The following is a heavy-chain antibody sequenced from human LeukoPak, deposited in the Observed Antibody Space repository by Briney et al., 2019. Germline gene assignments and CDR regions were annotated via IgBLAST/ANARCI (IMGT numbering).Heavy chain of an antibody. V-gene: IGHV3-9*01. CDR1: GFTFSSYT. CDR2: ISWNSGSI. D-gene: IGHD6-13*01. Sequence: GGSLRLSCAASGFTFSSYTINWVRQAPGKGLEWVSGISWNSGSIGYADSVKGRFTISRDNAKNSLYLQMNSLRAEDTALYYCAKDAHSYSSSISAFDIWGQGTMVTVSS. CDR3: AKDAHSYSSSISAFDI. J-gene: IGHJ3*02.